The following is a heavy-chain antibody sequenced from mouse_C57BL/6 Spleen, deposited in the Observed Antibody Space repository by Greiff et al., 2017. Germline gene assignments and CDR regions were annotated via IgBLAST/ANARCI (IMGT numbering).Heavy chain of an antibody. CDR1: GYSFTSYY. CDR2: IYPGSGNT. V-gene: IGHV1-66*01. Sequence: VQLQQSGPELVKPGASVKISCKASGYSFTSYYIHWVKQRPGQGLEWIGWIYPGSGNTKYNEKFKGKATLTADTSSSTAYMQLSSLTSEDSAVYYCARRDYYGSSPWFAYWGQGTLVTVSA. CDR3: ARRDYYGSSPWFAY. J-gene: IGHJ3*01. D-gene: IGHD1-1*01.